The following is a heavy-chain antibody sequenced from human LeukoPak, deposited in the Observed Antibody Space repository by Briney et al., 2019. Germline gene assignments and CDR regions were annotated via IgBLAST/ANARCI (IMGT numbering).Heavy chain of an antibody. D-gene: IGHD4-17*01. CDR1: GGSISSSSYY. Sequence: SETPSLTCTVSGGSISSSSYYWGRIRQPPGKGLEWIGSIYYSGSTYYNPSLKSRVTISVDTSKNQFSLKLSSVTAADAAVYYCARHSARDYGKYYFDYWGQGTLVTVSS. V-gene: IGHV4-39*01. CDR3: ARHSARDYGKYYFDY. CDR2: IYYSGST. J-gene: IGHJ4*02.